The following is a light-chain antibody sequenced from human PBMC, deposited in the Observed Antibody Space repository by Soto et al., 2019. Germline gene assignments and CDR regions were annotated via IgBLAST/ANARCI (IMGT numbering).Light chain of an antibody. J-gene: IGKJ4*01. CDR3: IQTLQTPLT. CDR1: QSLLHSNGYNY. Sequence: DIVMTQSPLSLPVTPGEPASISCRSSQSLLHSNGYNYLDWYLQKPGHSPQLLIYLGSNRASGVPDRFSGSGSGTDFTLKISRVEAEDFGVYYCIQTLQTPLTFGGGTKVDIK. CDR2: LGS. V-gene: IGKV2-28*01.